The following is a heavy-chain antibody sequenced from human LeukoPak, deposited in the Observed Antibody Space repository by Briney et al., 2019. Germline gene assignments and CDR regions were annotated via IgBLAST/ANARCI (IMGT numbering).Heavy chain of an antibody. D-gene: IGHD3-16*01. CDR3: ARQGYDENWFDP. V-gene: IGHV5-51*01. Sequence: GASLQISCKGSGYSFTSYWIGWVRPLPGKGLEWMGIIYPGDSDTRYSPSFQGQVTISADKSISTAYLQWSSLKASDTAMYYCARQGYDENWFDPWGQGTLVTVSS. J-gene: IGHJ5*02. CDR2: IYPGDSDT. CDR1: GYSFTSYW.